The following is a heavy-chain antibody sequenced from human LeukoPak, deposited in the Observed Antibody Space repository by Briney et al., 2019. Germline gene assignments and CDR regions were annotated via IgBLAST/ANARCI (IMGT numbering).Heavy chain of an antibody. CDR1: GYTFTSYY. CDR3: ARVFTRWGYDSSGYAGY. V-gene: IGHV1-46*01. Sequence: ASVKVSCKASGYTFTSYYMHWVRQAPGQGLEWMGIINPSGGSTSYAQKFQGRVTMTRDTSISTAYMELSRLRSDDTAVYYCARVFTRWGYDSSGYAGYWGQGTLVTVSS. CDR2: INPSGGST. J-gene: IGHJ4*02. D-gene: IGHD3-22*01.